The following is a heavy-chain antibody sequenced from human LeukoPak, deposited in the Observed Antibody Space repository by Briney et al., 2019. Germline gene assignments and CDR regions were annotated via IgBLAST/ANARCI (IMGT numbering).Heavy chain of an antibody. CDR3: ARVGYYYGSGSYRAWDY. V-gene: IGHV1-2*02. J-gene: IGHJ4*02. Sequence: ASVKVSCKASGYTFNGYYIHWVRQAPAQGLEWMGWINPDSGGTNYAQKFQGRVTITRDTSISTAYMDLSRLTSDDTAVYYCARVGYYYGSGSYRAWDYWGQGTLVTVSS. CDR2: INPDSGGT. CDR1: GYTFNGYY. D-gene: IGHD3-10*01.